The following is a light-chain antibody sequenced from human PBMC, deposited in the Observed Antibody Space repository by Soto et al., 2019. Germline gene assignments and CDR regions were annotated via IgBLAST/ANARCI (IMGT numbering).Light chain of an antibody. CDR2: KAS. Sequence: DIQMTQSPSPLSAPEETEATITSRASQRIISWLAWYQQKPGKAPKLLIYKASSLESGVPSRFSGSGSGTEFTLTISSLQPDDFATYYCQQYNSYPYTFGQGTKLEIK. CDR3: QQYNSYPYT. J-gene: IGKJ2*01. CDR1: QRIISW. V-gene: IGKV1-5*03.